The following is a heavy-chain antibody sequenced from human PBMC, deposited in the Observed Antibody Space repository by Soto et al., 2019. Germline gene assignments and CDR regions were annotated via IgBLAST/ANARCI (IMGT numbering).Heavy chain of an antibody. CDR1: GFDFNRYS. CDR3: TSSTSPDAY. Sequence: EVQLVESGGGLVQPGGSLRLSCVASGFDFNRYSMNWVRQAPGKGLEWISYINSGSTSVFYVDSVRGRFTISRDNAKNSLYLQMNSLRAEDTPVYYCTSSTSPDAYWGQGTLVTVSS. D-gene: IGHD2-2*01. J-gene: IGHJ4*02. V-gene: IGHV3-48*04. CDR2: INSGSTSV.